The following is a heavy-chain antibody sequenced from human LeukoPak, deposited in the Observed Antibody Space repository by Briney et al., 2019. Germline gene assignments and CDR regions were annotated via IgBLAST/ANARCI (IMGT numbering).Heavy chain of an antibody. J-gene: IGHJ5*02. CDR2: ISPADSFT. CDR3: ARHWWVPDIADAANWFDP. Sequence: RGESLKISCKGSGYSFSTYWIAWARQMPGKGLEWMGMISPADSFTRYSPSFQGQVTMSADKSINTAYLQWSSLKASDTAMYYCARHWWVPDIADAANWFDPWGQGTLVTVTS. D-gene: IGHD6-13*01. V-gene: IGHV5-51*01. CDR1: GYSFSTYW.